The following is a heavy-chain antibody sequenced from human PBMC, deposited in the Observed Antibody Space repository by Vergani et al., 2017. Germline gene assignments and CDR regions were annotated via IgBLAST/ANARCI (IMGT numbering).Heavy chain of an antibody. Sequence: EVQLVESGGVVVQPGGSVRLSCAASGFTFSTYAMHWVRQAPGKGLEWVSALTGGGGSTYYADSFKGRFIISRDNSRDTLYLQMNSLRPEDTATYYCVKDAGSCESCFDSGGQGTLVTVS. V-gene: IGHV3-23*04. CDR3: VKDAGSCESCFDS. CDR2: LTGGGGST. J-gene: IGHJ4*02. CDR1: GFTFSTYA. D-gene: IGHD1-26*01.